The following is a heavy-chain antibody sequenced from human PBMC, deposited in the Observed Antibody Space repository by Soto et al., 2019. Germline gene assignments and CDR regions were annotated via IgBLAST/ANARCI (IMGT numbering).Heavy chain of an antibody. CDR3: GKALHSGLAAGGTLEF. J-gene: IGHJ4*02. Sequence: QVQLVESGGGVVQPGRPLRLSCVASGFIFSKRGMHWVRQAPGKGLEWVAIISYDGNNKYYADSVKGRFTISRDNSKNTLFIQAGSWRAEDGAVYFCGKALHSGLAAGGTLEFWGQGTLITV. CDR1: GFIFSKRG. D-gene: IGHD6-13*01. V-gene: IGHV3-30*18. CDR2: ISYDGNNK.